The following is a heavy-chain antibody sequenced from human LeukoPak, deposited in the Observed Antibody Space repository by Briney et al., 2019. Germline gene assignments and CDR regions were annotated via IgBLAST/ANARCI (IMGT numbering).Heavy chain of an antibody. J-gene: IGHJ4*02. V-gene: IGHV1-2*02. CDR2: INPKSGGT. D-gene: IGHD6-13*01. Sequence: ASVKVSCKASGYTFIGYYMHWVRQAPGQGLEWLGWINPKSGGTNFAQKFQGRLTMTRDKSISILYMELSGLRSDDTALYYCARDSQLSSTWPRDFDYWGQGTLVTVSS. CDR3: ARDSQLSSTWPRDFDY. CDR1: GYTFIGYY.